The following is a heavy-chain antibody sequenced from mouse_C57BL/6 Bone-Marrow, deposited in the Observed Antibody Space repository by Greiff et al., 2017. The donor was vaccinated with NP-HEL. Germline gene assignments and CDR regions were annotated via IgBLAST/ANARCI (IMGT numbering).Heavy chain of an antibody. Sequence: VQLQQPGAELVRPGTSVKLSCKASGYTFTSYWMHWVKQRPGQGLEWIGVIDPSDSYTNYNQKFKGKATLTVDTSSSTAYLQLSSLTSEDTAVYYGVRGGYYSSYYAMDYWGQGTSVTVSS. CDR3: VRGGYYSSYYAMDY. CDR1: GYTFTSYW. D-gene: IGHD2-5*01. V-gene: IGHV1-59*01. J-gene: IGHJ4*01. CDR2: IDPSDSYT.